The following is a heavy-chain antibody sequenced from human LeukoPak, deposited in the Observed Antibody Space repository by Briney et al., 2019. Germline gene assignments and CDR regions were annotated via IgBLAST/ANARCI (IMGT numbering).Heavy chain of an antibody. CDR2: IYYSGST. Sequence: SETLSLTCTVSGVSISSYYWSWIRQPPGKGLEWIGYIYYSGSTNYNPSLKSRVTISVDTSKNQFSLKLSSVTAADTAVYYCARGRSFPVAGSKRDYYYYGMDVWGQGTTVTVSS. CDR1: GVSISSYY. CDR3: ARGRSFPVAGSKRDYYYYGMDV. J-gene: IGHJ6*02. V-gene: IGHV4-59*01. D-gene: IGHD3-10*01.